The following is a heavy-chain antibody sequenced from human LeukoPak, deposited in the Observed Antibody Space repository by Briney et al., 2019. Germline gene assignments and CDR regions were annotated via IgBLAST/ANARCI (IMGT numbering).Heavy chain of an antibody. CDR1: GYTFSGSY. D-gene: IGHD1-26*01. Sequence: ASVKVSCKASGYTFSGSYMHWERQAPGQGLEWMGWIDPNSGGTNYAQKFQGRVTMTGDTSISTTYMWLSSLRSDDTAVYYCARRGAAVDYWGQGTLVTVSS. CDR3: ARRGAAVDY. J-gene: IGHJ4*02. CDR2: IDPNSGGT. V-gene: IGHV1-2*02.